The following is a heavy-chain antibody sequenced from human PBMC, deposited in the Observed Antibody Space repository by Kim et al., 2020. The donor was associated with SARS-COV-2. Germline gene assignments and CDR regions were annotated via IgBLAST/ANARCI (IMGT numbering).Heavy chain of an antibody. CDR3: ARDHREAAGTVWFDP. CDR2: ISSSGSTI. D-gene: IGHD6-13*01. CDR1: GFTFSDYY. J-gene: IGHJ5*02. V-gene: IGHV3-11*01. Sequence: GGSLRLSCAASGFTFSDYYMSWIRQAPGKGLEWVSYISSSGSTIYYADSVKGRFTISRDNAKNSLYLQMNSLRAEDTAVYYCARDHREAAGTVWFDPWGQGTLVTVSS.